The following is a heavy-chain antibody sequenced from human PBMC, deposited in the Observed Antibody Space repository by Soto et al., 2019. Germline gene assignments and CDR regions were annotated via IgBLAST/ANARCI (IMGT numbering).Heavy chain of an antibody. Sequence: QVQLVQSGAEVKKPGASVKVSCKASGYTFTSYDINWVRQATGQGLEWMGWMNPNSGNTGYAQKFQGRVTITRTTSISTAYMALSSLRSEDTAVYYCARGSLWVPYYGSGSYSLDGYNWFDPWGQGTLVTVSS. CDR2: MNPNSGNT. V-gene: IGHV1-8*01. J-gene: IGHJ5*02. CDR3: ARGSLWVPYYGSGSYSLDGYNWFDP. CDR1: GYTFTSYD. D-gene: IGHD3-10*01.